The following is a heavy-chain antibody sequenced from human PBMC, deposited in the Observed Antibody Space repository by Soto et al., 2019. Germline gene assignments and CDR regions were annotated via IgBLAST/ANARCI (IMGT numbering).Heavy chain of an antibody. CDR2: ISGSGGST. D-gene: IGHD3-22*01. Sequence: HPGGSLRLSCAASGFTFSSYAMSWVRQAPGKGLEWVSAISGSGGSTYYADSVKGRFTISRDNSKNTLYLQMNSLRAEDTAVYYCAKDRYYYDSSGYYVNFDYWGQGTLVTVSS. V-gene: IGHV3-23*01. CDR3: AKDRYYYDSSGYYVNFDY. CDR1: GFTFSSYA. J-gene: IGHJ4*02.